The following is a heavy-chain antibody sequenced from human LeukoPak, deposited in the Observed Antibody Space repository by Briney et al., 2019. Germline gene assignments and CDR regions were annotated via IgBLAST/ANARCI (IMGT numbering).Heavy chain of an antibody. CDR1: GGSISSGGYY. J-gene: IGHJ4*02. CDR3: ARVNLGDGYPHDY. V-gene: IGHV4-39*07. CDR2: INHSGST. Sequence: PSETLSLTCTVSGGSISSGGYYWSWIRQPPGKGLEWIGEINHSGSTNYNPSLKSRVTISVDTSKNQFSLKLSSVTAADTAVYYCARVNLGDGYPHDYWGQGTLVTVSS. D-gene: IGHD5-24*01.